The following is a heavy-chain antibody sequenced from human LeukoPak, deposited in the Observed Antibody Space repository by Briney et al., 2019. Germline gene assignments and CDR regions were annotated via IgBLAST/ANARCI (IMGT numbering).Heavy chain of an antibody. Sequence: GGSLRLSCAASGFTFSNYAMHWVRQAPGKGLEYVSAFSSNGGSTYYADSVKGRFTISRDNAKNSLFLQMNSLRAEDTAVYYCARGRSGYYFDYWGQGTLVTVSS. CDR1: GFTFSNYA. D-gene: IGHD3-10*01. J-gene: IGHJ4*02. CDR2: FSSNGGST. CDR3: ARGRSGYYFDY. V-gene: IGHV3-64*02.